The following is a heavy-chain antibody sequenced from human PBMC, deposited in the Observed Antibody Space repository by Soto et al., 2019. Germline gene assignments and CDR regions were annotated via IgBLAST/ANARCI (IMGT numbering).Heavy chain of an antibody. V-gene: IGHV3-23*01. D-gene: IGHD6-13*01. CDR3: ARPIDVGQGIGAVKFYFDY. CDR1: GFMFRRYA. J-gene: IGHJ4*02. Sequence: EVQLLESGGGLVQPGGSLRLSCTTSGFMFRRYAMTWVRQAPGKALEWVSTVDGGGGDTFYADSVKGRFTVTRDNSNDRVYLQMNTLRPEDTALYYCARPIDVGQGIGAVKFYFDYWGQGTLVTVSS. CDR2: VDGGGGDT.